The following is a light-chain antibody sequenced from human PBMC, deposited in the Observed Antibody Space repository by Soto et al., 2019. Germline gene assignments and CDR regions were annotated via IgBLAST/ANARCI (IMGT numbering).Light chain of an antibody. CDR3: HQFGSSPQT. Sequence: EIVLTQSPGTLSLSSGERATLSCRASQSGTSNSLAWYQQRPGQAPRLLIYGPSSRATGIPERFSGSGSGTDFTLTISRLEPEDFAVYFCHQFGSSPQTFGHGTKVEIK. CDR2: GPS. V-gene: IGKV3-20*01. J-gene: IGKJ1*01. CDR1: QSGTSNS.